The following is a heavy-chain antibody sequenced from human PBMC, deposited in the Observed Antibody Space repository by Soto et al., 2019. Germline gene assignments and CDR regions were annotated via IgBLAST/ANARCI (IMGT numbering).Heavy chain of an antibody. CDR3: ARRSVQQLAYYYYYYMDV. CDR1: GFTFSSYG. D-gene: IGHD6-13*01. Sequence: QVQLVESGGGEVQPGRSLRLSCAASGFTFSSYGMHWVRQATGKGLEWVAVIWYDGSNKYYADSVKGRLTISRDNSKNTLYLQMNNLRDKYTAVYYCARRSVQQLAYYYYYYMDVWGIGTTFTVSS. V-gene: IGHV3-33*01. CDR2: IWYDGSNK. J-gene: IGHJ6*03.